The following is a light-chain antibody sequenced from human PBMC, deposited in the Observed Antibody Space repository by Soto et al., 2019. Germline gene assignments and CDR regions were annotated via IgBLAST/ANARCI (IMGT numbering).Light chain of an antibody. CDR3: QQYGTSPPLT. CDR2: AAS. Sequence: EIVLTQSPGTLSLSPGERATLSCRASQSVRNNYLAWYQQKPGQAPRLLIYAASNRVTGIPDRFSGSGSGTDFTLTISRLEPEDFAVYYCQQYGTSPPLTFGPGTKVDIK. J-gene: IGKJ3*01. CDR1: QSVRNNY. V-gene: IGKV3-20*01.